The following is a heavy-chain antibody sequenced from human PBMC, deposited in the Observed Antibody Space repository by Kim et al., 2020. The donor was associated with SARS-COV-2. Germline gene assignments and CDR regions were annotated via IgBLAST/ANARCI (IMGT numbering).Heavy chain of an antibody. CDR1: GYTFTGYY. J-gene: IGHJ4*02. V-gene: IGHV1-2*02. Sequence: ASVKVSCKASGYTFTGYYMHWVRQAPGQGLEWMGWINPNSGGTNYAQKFQGRVTMTRDTSISTAYMELSRLRSDDTAVYYCARDLRRSYLGGDYWGQGTLVTVSS. CDR2: INPNSGGT. CDR3: ARDLRRSYLGGDY. D-gene: IGHD1-26*01.